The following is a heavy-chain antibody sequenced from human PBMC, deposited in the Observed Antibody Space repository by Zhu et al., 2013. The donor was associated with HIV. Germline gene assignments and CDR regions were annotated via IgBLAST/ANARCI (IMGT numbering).Heavy chain of an antibody. J-gene: IGHJ6*03. Sequence: QVQLVQSGAEVKKPGASVKVSCKASGYSFTSYGISWVRQAPGQGLEWMGWISAYNVNTNYAQKLQGRVTMTTDASTSTAYMELRSLRSDDTAVYYCARSGYSYDTRLYYYYMDVWGKGTTVTVSS. V-gene: IGHV1-18*01. CDR3: ARSGYSYDTRLYYYYMDV. CDR2: ISAYNVNT. D-gene: IGHD5-18*01. CDR1: GYSFTSYG.